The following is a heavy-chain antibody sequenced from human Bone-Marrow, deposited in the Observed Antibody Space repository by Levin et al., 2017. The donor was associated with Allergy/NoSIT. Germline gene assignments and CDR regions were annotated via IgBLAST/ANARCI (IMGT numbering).Heavy chain of an antibody. Sequence: GGSLRFSCAASGFTLTNFAMTWVRQPPGKGLEWVSLISSSGDSTYYADSVRGRFTVSRDTSKSTVYLQMNSLRAEDTAVYYCAKDVRRGGGGSDCWGQGTLVTVSS. J-gene: IGHJ4*02. D-gene: IGHD2-15*01. CDR1: GFTLTNFA. CDR2: ISSSGDST. V-gene: IGHV3-23*01. CDR3: AKDVRRGGGGSDC.